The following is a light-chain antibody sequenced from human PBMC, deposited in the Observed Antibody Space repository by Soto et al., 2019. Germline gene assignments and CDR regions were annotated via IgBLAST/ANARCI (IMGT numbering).Light chain of an antibody. J-gene: IGKJ4*01. Sequence: EIVMTQSPATLSVSPGERATLACRASQSVSSNLAWYQQKPGQAPRLLIYAASTMHTGIPARFSGSGSGTEFTLTISSLQSEDIATYYCQQYDNLPLTFGGGTKVDIK. CDR2: AAS. CDR3: QQYDNLPLT. V-gene: IGKV3-15*01. CDR1: QSVSSN.